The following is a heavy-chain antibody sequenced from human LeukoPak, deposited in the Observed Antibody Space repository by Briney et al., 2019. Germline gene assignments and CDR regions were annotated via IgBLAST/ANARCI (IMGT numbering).Heavy chain of an antibody. V-gene: IGHV3-15*01. Sequence: PGGSLRLSCAASGFTFSNAWMSWVRQAPGKGLEWVGRINSKTDGGTTDYAAPVKGRFTISRDDSKNTLYLQMNSLKTEDTAVYYCTTDGGSYGNYWGQGTLVTVSS. CDR3: TTDGGSYGNY. CDR2: INSKTDGGTT. J-gene: IGHJ4*02. D-gene: IGHD1-26*01. CDR1: GFTFSNAW.